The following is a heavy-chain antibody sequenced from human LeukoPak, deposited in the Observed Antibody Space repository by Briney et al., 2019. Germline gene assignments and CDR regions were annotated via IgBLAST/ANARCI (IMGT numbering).Heavy chain of an antibody. CDR2: ISYDGSNK. V-gene: IGHV3-30*03. D-gene: IGHD3-10*01. CDR3: ARVGSGSYYSYYFDY. CDR1: GFTFSSYG. Sequence: GGSLRLSCAASGFTFSSYGMHWVRQAPGKGLEWVAVISYDGSNKYYANSVKGRFTISRDNSKNTLYLQMGSLRAEDMAVYYCARVGSGSYYSYYFDYWGQGTLVTVSS. J-gene: IGHJ4*02.